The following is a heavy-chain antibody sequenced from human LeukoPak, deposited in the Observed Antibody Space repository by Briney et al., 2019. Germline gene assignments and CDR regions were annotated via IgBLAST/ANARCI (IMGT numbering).Heavy chain of an antibody. CDR1: GFTFSSYW. CDR3: VREKATDAFDI. Sequence: GGSLRLSCAASGFTFSSYWMSWVRQAPGKGLEWVANIKQDGSEKYYVDSVKGRFTISRDNAKNSLYLQMNSLRAEDTAVYYCVREKATDAFDIWGQGTMVTVSS. V-gene: IGHV3-7*01. CDR2: IKQDGSEK. J-gene: IGHJ3*02. D-gene: IGHD1-26*01.